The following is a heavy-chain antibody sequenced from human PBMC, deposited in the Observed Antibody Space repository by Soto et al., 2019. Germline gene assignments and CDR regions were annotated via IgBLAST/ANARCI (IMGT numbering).Heavy chain of an antibody. CDR2: ISGSGGST. CDR1: GFTFSSYA. Sequence: GGPLRLSCATSGFTFSSYAMCLVRQAQGKGLEWVSAISGSGGSTYYADSVKGRFTISRDNSKNTLYLQMNSLRAEDTAVYYCAKELLIFGVPAAIDYWGQGTLVTVSS. V-gene: IGHV3-23*01. D-gene: IGHD2-2*02. CDR3: AKELLIFGVPAAIDY. J-gene: IGHJ4*02.